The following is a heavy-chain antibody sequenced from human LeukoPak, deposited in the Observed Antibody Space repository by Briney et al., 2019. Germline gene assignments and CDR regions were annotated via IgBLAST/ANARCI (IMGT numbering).Heavy chain of an antibody. D-gene: IGHD4-11*01. V-gene: IGHV1-69*13. Sequence: GASVKVSCKASGGTFSSYAISWVRQAPGRGLEWMGGIIPIFGTANYAQKFQGRVTITADESTSTAYMELSSLRSDDTAVYYCATSYSNYPQGDYWGQGTLVTVSS. CDR3: ATSYSNYPQGDY. CDR1: GGTFSSYA. CDR2: IIPIFGTA. J-gene: IGHJ4*02.